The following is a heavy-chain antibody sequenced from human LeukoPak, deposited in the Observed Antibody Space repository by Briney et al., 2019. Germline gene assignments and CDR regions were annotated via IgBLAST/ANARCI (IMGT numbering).Heavy chain of an antibody. J-gene: IGHJ6*03. CDR3: ARGLFGVVIAGYMDV. CDR2: IYYSGST. D-gene: IGHD3-3*01. Sequence: SETLSLTCTVSGGSISSSRDYWGWIRQPPGKGLEWIGSIYYSGSTYYNPSLKSRVTISVDTSKNQFSLKLSSVTAADTAVYYCARGLFGVVIAGYMDVWGKGTTVTVSS. V-gene: IGHV4-39*07. CDR1: GGSISSSRDY.